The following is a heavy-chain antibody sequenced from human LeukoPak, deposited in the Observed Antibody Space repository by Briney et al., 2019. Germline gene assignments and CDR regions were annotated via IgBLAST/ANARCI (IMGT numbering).Heavy chain of an antibody. CDR3: AKTKAFTSGFPLDL. V-gene: IGHV3-23*01. CDR2: ISGSGGSI. CDR1: GFMFSDYA. J-gene: IGHJ5*02. D-gene: IGHD3-22*01. Sequence: GGSLRLSCAASGFMFSDYAMSWVRHAPGKGLEWVSSISGSGGSIYDADSVKGRFTISRDNSKNTLYLQMNSLRAEDTAVYYCAKTKAFTSGFPLDLWGQGTLVTVSS.